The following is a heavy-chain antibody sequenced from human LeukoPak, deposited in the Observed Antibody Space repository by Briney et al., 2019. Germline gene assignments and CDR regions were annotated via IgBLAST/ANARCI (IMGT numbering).Heavy chain of an antibody. V-gene: IGHV3-30-3*01. CDR2: ISYDGSNK. D-gene: IGHD6-13*01. CDR1: GFTFSSYA. CDR3: ARGSSWYIDYYYAMDV. Sequence: PGRSLRLSCAASGFTFSSYAMHWVRQAPGKGLEWVAVISYDGSNKYYADSVKGRFTISRDNSKNTLYLQMNSLRAEDTAVYYCARGSSWYIDYYYAMDVWGQGTTVTVSS. J-gene: IGHJ6*02.